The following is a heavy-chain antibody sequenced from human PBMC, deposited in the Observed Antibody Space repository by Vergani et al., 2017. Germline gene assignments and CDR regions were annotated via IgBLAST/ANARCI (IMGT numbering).Heavy chain of an antibody. CDR3: ATGRYSSGWFDY. D-gene: IGHD6-19*01. CDR1: GGSISSSSYY. V-gene: IGHV4-39*07. Sequence: QLQLQESGPGLVKPSETLSLTCTVSGGSISSSSYYWGWIRQPPGKGLEWIGSIYYSGSTYYNPSLKSRVTISVDTSKNQFSLKLSSVTAADPAVYYCATGRYSSGWFDYWGQGTLVTVSS. J-gene: IGHJ4*02. CDR2: IYYSGST.